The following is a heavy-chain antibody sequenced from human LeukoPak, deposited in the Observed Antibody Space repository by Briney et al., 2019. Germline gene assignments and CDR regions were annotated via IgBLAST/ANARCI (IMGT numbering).Heavy chain of an antibody. J-gene: IGHJ5*02. CDR2: INPNSGGT. V-gene: IGHV1-2*02. CDR3: ARGGDIVVVPASWFDP. D-gene: IGHD2-2*01. Sequence: GASVKVSCKASGGTSSSYAISWVRQAPGQGLEWMGWINPNSGGTNYAQKFQGRVTMTRDTSISTAYMELSRLRSDDTAVYYCARGGDIVVVPASWFDPWGQGTLVTVSS. CDR1: GGTSSSYA.